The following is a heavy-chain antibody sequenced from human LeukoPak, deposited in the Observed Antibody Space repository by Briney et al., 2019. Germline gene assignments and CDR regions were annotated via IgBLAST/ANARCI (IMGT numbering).Heavy chain of an antibody. CDR2: INTNTGNP. V-gene: IGHV7-4-1*02. Sequence: GASVKVSCKASGYTFTSYAMNWVRQAPGQGLEWMGWINTNTGNPTYAQGFTGRFVFSLDTSVSTAYLQISSLKAEDTAVYYCAREAVREGATDFDYWGQGTPVTVSS. J-gene: IGHJ4*02. D-gene: IGHD1-26*01. CDR1: GYTFTSYA. CDR3: AREAVREGATDFDY.